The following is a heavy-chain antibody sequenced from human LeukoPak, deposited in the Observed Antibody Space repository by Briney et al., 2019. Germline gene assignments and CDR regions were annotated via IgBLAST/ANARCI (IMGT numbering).Heavy chain of an antibody. CDR2: IYNGGII. V-gene: IGHV4-4*07. CDR1: GDSISRYY. J-gene: IGHJ4*02. CDR3: ARDSSLRYFDY. D-gene: IGHD3-16*02. Sequence: PSETLSLTCTVSGDSISRYYWSWIRQPAGKGLEWIGRIYNGGIITYNPSLKSRVTMSIDTSNNQFSLKLSSVTAADTAVYYCARDSSLRYFDYWGQGTLVTVSS.